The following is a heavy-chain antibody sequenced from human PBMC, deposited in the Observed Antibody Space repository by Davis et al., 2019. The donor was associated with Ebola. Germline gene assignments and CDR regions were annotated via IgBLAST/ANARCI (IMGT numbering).Heavy chain of an antibody. CDR1: GGSFSGYY. CDR3: ARGSQSLLDY. V-gene: IGHV4-34*01. CDR2: INHSGST. Sequence: MPSETLSLTCAVYGGSFSGYYWSWIRQPPGKGLEWIGEINHSGSTNYNPSLKSRVTISVDTSKNQFSLKLSSVTAADTAVYYCARGSQSLLDYWGQGTLVTVSS. J-gene: IGHJ4*02.